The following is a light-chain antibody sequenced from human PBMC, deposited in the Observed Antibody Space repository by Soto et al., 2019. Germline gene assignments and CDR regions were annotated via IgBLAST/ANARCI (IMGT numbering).Light chain of an antibody. CDR3: QQYGSSRT. J-gene: IGKJ1*01. Sequence: DIVLTQSPGTLSLSPGERATLSCRASQTISSSYLAWYQQKPGQAPRLLIYGASSRATGIPDRFSGSGSGTDFTLTISRLEPEDFAVYYCQQYGSSRTFGQETKVDIK. CDR1: QTISSSY. CDR2: GAS. V-gene: IGKV3-20*01.